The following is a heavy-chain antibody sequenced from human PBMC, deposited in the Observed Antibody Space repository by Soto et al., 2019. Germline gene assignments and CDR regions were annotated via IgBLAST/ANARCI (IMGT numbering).Heavy chain of an antibody. D-gene: IGHD6-19*01. J-gene: IGHJ4*02. CDR1: GYTFTSYG. CDR2: ISAHNGHT. Sequence: QVQLVQSGTDVKKPGASVKVSCRASGYTFTSYGISWVRQAPGQGLEWRGWISAHNGHTNYAQKFQGRVTMTRDTSTSAAYMEVRSLRSDDTAVYYWARENSGLGWDYWVQGTLVSVSS. CDR3: ARENSGLGWDY. V-gene: IGHV1-18*04.